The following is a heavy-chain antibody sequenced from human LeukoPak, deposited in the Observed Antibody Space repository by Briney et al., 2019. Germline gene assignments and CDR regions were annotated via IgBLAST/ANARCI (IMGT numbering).Heavy chain of an antibody. D-gene: IGHD5-12*01. CDR1: GGSISSGSYY. J-gene: IGHJ6*02. V-gene: IGHV4-61*02. CDR3: ARMIVATIRIGVYFYHGMDV. Sequence: SETLSLTCTVSGGSISSGSYYWSWIRQPAGKGLEWIGRIYTSGSTNYNPSLKSRVTISVDTSKNQFSLKLSSVTAADTAVYYCARMIVATIRIGVYFYHGMDVWGQGTTVTVSS. CDR2: IYTSGST.